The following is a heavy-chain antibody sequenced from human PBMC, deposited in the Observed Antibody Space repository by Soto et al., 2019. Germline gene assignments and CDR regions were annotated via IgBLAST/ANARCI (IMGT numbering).Heavy chain of an antibody. CDR1: GGSISSGGYS. CDR2: IYHSGST. V-gene: IGHV4-30-2*01. D-gene: IGHD2-2*01. Sequence: TLSLTCAVSGGSISSGGYSWSWIRQPPGKGLEWIGYIYHSGSTYYNPSLKSRVTISVDRSKNQFSLELSSVTAADTAVYYCARASHTTSRTRFVLFDPWGQGSLVTVSS. CDR3: ARASHTTSRTRFVLFDP. J-gene: IGHJ5*02.